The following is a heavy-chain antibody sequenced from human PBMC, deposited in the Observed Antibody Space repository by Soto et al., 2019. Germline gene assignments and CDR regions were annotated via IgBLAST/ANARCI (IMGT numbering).Heavy chain of an antibody. D-gene: IGHD4-17*01. CDR2: IIPILGIA. J-gene: IGHJ4*02. V-gene: IGHV1-69*02. Sequence: QVQLVQSGAEVKKPGSSVKVSCKASGGTFSSYTISWVRQAPGQGLEWMGRIIPILGIANYAQKFQGRVXIXXDKSTSTAYMELSSLRSEDTAVYYCARMTHGDLDYWGQGTLVTVSS. CDR3: ARMTHGDLDY. CDR1: GGTFSSYT.